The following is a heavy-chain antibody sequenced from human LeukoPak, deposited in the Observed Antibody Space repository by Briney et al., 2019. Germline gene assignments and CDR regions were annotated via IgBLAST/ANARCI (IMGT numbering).Heavy chain of an antibody. V-gene: IGHV3-30*04. Sequence: GGSLGLSCTGSGFTFSDSGMHWVRQAPGKGLEWMAILSYDGSLKYYADSVKGRFTISRDNSKNTLYLQMNSLRVEDTAVYYCATSIERSTWGSHALDFWGQGTLVTVSS. CDR1: GFTFSDSG. CDR2: LSYDGSLK. D-gene: IGHD3-16*01. CDR3: ATSIERSTWGSHALDF. J-gene: IGHJ4*02.